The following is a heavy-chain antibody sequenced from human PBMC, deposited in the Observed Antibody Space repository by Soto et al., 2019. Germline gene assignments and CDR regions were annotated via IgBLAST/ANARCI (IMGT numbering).Heavy chain of an antibody. CDR2: IYYSGST. CDR1: GGSISSYY. J-gene: IGHJ6*02. Sequence: SETLSLTCTVSGGSISSYYWSWIRQPPGKGLEWIGYIYYSGSTNYNPSLKSRVTISVDTSKNQFSLKLSSVTAADTAVYYCARHGYCSSTSCVSVYYYGMDVWGQGTTVTVSS. D-gene: IGHD2-2*03. V-gene: IGHV4-59*01. CDR3: ARHGYCSSTSCVSVYYYGMDV.